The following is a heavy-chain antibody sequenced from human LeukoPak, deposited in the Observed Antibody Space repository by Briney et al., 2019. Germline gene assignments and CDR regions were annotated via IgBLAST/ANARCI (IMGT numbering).Heavy chain of an antibody. Sequence: ASVKVSCKASGYTFTGYYMHWVRQAPGQGLEWMGWINPNSGGTNYAQKFQGRVTMTRDTSISTAYMELSRLRSDDTAVYYCARVYKWLEHDNAFDIWGQGTMVTVSS. J-gene: IGHJ3*02. CDR2: INPNSGGT. D-gene: IGHD6-19*01. CDR1: GYTFTGYY. CDR3: ARVYKWLEHDNAFDI. V-gene: IGHV1-2*02.